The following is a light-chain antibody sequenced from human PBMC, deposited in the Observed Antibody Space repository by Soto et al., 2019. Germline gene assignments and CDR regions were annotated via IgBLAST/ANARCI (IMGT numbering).Light chain of an antibody. CDR2: EGT. CDR3: CSYAPSSSYV. J-gene: IGLJ1*01. Sequence: QSALTQPASVSGSAGQSITISCTGTTSFVGTYNLVSWYQQHTAKAPNLLIYEGTQRPSGVYSRFSGPTSANTASLTISALQAEDEADYYCCSYAPSSSYVLGTATQLNVL. V-gene: IGLV2-23*01. CDR1: TSFVGTYNL.